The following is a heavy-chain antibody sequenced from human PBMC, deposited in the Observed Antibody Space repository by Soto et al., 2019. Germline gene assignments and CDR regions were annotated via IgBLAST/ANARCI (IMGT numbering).Heavy chain of an antibody. V-gene: IGHV4-28*03. CDR2: IYHSGST. J-gene: IGHJ4*02. CDR1: GGSISSSNW. D-gene: IGHD3-16*01. Sequence: SETLSLTCAVSGGSISSSNWWSWIRQPPGKGLEWIGYIYHSGSTYYNPSLKSRVTISVDTSKNQFSLKLSSVTAADTAVYNCATEGPAPGTLVYWGQGTLVTVSS. CDR3: ATEGPAPGTLVY.